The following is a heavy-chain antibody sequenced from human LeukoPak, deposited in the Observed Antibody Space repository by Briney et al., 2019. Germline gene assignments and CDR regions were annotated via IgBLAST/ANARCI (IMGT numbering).Heavy chain of an antibody. CDR2: IHYSGST. V-gene: IGHV4-59*12. CDR1: GGSISSYY. CDR3: ARDRRPYYYGSGSYNAFDI. Sequence: PSETLSLTCTVSGGSISSYYWSWIRQPPGKGVEWIGYIHYSGSTNYNPSLKSRVTISVDTSKNQFSLKVSSVTAADTAVYYCARDRRPYYYGSGSYNAFDIWGQGTMVTVSS. J-gene: IGHJ3*02. D-gene: IGHD3-10*01.